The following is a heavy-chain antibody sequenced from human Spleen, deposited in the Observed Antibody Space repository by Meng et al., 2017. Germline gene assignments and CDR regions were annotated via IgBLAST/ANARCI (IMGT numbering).Heavy chain of an antibody. CDR2: IYTSGST. D-gene: IGHD6-19*01. Sequence: SETLSLTCTVSGGSINSGSYYWSWIRQPAGKGLEWIGRIYTSGSTNYNPSLKSRVTISVDTFKNQFSLKLNSVTAADTAVYYCARESGSGWSYYYYGMDVWGQGTTVTVSS. J-gene: IGHJ6*02. CDR3: ARESGSGWSYYYYGMDV. V-gene: IGHV4-61*02. CDR1: GGSINSGSYY.